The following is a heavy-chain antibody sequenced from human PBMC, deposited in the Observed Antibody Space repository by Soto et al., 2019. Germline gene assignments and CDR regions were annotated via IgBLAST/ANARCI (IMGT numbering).Heavy chain of an antibody. J-gene: IGHJ5*02. Sequence: XSVKVSYNPSGYSFSNYGITWVRQAPGQPLEWLGWISLYSDGTNYAQKFQGRVSMTTDTSTTTAYMELRSLRSDDTAVYYCARVVPGAEAWFGPWGQRTLVTVSS. CDR1: GYSFSNYG. V-gene: IGHV1-18*01. CDR2: ISLYSDGT. CDR3: ARVVPGAEAWFGP. D-gene: IGHD2-2*01.